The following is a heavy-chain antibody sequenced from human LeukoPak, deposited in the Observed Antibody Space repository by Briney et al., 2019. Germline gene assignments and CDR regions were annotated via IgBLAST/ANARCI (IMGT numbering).Heavy chain of an antibody. Sequence: ASVKVSCKTSGYSFADYYMHWVRQAPGQGLEWMGWINPNSGGTSSAQKFQGRVTMTRDTSITTVYMEVSWLTSDDTAIYYCARADRLDGGPYLIGPWGQGALVTVSS. V-gene: IGHV1-2*02. CDR3: ARADRLDGGPYLIGP. D-gene: IGHD2-21*01. CDR1: GYSFADYY. CDR2: INPNSGGT. J-gene: IGHJ5*02.